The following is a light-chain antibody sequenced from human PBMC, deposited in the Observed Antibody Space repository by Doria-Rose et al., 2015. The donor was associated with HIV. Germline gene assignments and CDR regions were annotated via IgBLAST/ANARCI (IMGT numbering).Light chain of an antibody. CDR1: QSFSSTY. J-gene: IGKJ1*01. CDR2: DGS. CDR3: HQYGTSWT. Sequence: TQSPGTLSLSPGESATLSCRASQSFSSTYLAWYQQKPGQAPSLLIYDGSTRATVIPDRFSASGSGTDFTLTINRLEPEDFALYYCHQYGTSWTFGQGTKVEI. V-gene: IGKV3-20*01.